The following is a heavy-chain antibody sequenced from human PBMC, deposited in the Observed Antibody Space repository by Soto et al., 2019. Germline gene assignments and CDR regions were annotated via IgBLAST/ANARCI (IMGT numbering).Heavy chain of an antibody. Sequence: QVQLQESGPGLVKPSQTLSLTCTVSGGSISSGGYYWSWIRQHPGKGLEWIGYIDSSGSTYYNPSLKSRVTISVDTSKNQFSLKLSSVTAADTAVYYCARAAGAVAAYWYFDLWGRGTLVTVSS. CDR1: GGSISSGGYY. J-gene: IGHJ2*01. V-gene: IGHV4-31*03. CDR3: ARAAGAVAAYWYFDL. D-gene: IGHD6-19*01. CDR2: IDSSGST.